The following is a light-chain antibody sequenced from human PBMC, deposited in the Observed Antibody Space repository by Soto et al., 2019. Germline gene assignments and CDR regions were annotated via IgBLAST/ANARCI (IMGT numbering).Light chain of an antibody. Sequence: ETVLTQSPSTLSLSPGERATLSCRASQSVGSSIAWYQQKPGQAPRLLIYDASNRATGIPARFSGSGSGTDFSLTIISLQPEDFATYYCQQSYSTPLTFGGGTKVDIK. CDR1: QSVGSS. CDR2: DAS. V-gene: IGKV3-11*01. J-gene: IGKJ4*01. CDR3: QQSYSTPLT.